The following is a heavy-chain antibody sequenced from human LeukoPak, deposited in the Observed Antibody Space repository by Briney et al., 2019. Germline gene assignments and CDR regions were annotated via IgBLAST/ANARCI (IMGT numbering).Heavy chain of an antibody. CDR2: INPNSGGT. Sequence: ASVKVSCKASGYTFTGYYMHWVRQAPGQGLEWMGWINPNSGGTNYAQKFQGRVTMTRDTSISTACMELSRLRSDDTAVYYCARNERGSGWYGVYYYYMDVWGKGTTVTVSS. D-gene: IGHD6-19*01. V-gene: IGHV1-2*02. CDR1: GYTFTGYY. J-gene: IGHJ6*03. CDR3: ARNERGSGWYGVYYYYMDV.